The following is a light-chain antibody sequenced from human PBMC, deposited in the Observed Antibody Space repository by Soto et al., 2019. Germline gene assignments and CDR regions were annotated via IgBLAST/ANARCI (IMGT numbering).Light chain of an antibody. CDR2: WAT. V-gene: IGKV4-1*01. Sequence: DIVMTQSPDSLAVSLGERATINCKSSQSVFYNSNNKNYLAWYQQKPGQPPKLLIYWATTRESGVPDRFSGSGSGTGFTLTISSLQAEDVAVYYCQQYFSTPFTFGPGTKVDIK. J-gene: IGKJ3*01. CDR1: QSVFYNSNNKNY. CDR3: QQYFSTPFT.